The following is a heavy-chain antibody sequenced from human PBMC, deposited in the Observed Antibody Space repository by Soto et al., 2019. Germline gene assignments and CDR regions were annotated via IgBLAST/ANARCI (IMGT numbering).Heavy chain of an antibody. V-gene: IGHV3-11*01. J-gene: IGHJ6*03. CDR1: GFTFSDYY. CDR3: ARDLVPAAMHYYYYYYMDV. CDR2: ISSSGSTI. D-gene: IGHD2-2*01. Sequence: GGSLRLSCAASGFTFSDYYMSWIRQAPGKGLEWVSYISSSGSTIYYADSVKGRFTISRDNAKNSLYLQMNSLRAEDTAVYYCARDLVPAAMHYYYYYYMDVWGKGTTVTVSS.